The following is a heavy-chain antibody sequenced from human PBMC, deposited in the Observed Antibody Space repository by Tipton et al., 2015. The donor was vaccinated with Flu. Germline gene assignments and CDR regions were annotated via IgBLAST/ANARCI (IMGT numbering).Heavy chain of an antibody. V-gene: IGHV3-15*01. CDR2: IKTKTEGGTT. J-gene: IGHJ4*02. Sequence: VQLVQSGGGLGKPGGSLRLSCAGSGFTFSNAWMTWVHQAPGKGLEWVGRIKTKTEGGTTDHAAPVKGRFTISRDDSKNTLFLQMNSLKTEDTAVYYCTTVRGAYGFFDYWGQGTLVTVSS. CDR1: GFTFSNAW. D-gene: IGHD3-10*01. CDR3: TTVRGAYGFFDY.